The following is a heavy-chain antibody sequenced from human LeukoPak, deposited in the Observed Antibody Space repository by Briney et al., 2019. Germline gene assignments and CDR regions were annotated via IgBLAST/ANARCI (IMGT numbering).Heavy chain of an antibody. D-gene: IGHD1-26*01. CDR3: AKIAETSGTYGQGFDY. J-gene: IGHJ4*02. Sequence: GGSLRLSCAVSGFTFRSYGMHWVRQAPGKGLEWVSGLDNNGDNTYYADSVKGRFTISRDNSKNTLYLQMNSLRVEDTAVYYCAKIAETSGTYGQGFDYWGQGTLVTISS. CDR1: GFTFRSYG. V-gene: IGHV3-23*01. CDR2: LDNNGDNT.